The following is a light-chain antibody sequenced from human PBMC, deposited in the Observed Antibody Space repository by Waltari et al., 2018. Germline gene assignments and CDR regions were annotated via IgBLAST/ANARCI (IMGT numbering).Light chain of an antibody. J-gene: IGLJ3*02. Sequence: QSVLTQPPSASGTPGQRVTIPCSGISSPIRGNALNWYQQLPGTAPKLLIYATNQRPSGVPERFSGSKSGTSASLAISGLQSEDEADYYCAAWDDSLSGWVFGGGTKLTVL. V-gene: IGLV1-44*01. CDR1: SSPIRGNA. CDR2: ATN. CDR3: AAWDDSLSGWV.